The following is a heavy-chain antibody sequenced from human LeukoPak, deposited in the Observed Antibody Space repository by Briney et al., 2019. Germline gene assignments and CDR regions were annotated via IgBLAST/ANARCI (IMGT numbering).Heavy chain of an antibody. CDR3: ARFTYYYDSSGYPEMHYYYYIDV. Sequence: SETLSHTSAVSGGSISSYYWSWIRQPPGKGLEWIGYIYYSGSTNYNPSLKSRVTISVDTSKNQFSLKLSSVTAADTAVYYCARFTYYYDSSGYPEMHYYYYIDVWGKGTTVTVSS. CDR1: GGSISSYY. CDR2: IYYSGST. V-gene: IGHV4-59*08. D-gene: IGHD3-22*01. J-gene: IGHJ6*03.